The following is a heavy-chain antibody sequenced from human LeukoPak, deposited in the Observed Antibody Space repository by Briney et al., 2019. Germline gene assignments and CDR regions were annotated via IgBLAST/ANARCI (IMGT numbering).Heavy chain of an antibody. J-gene: IGHJ6*02. Sequence: PGGSLRLSCAASGFTVSSNYMSWVRQAPGKGLEWVSVIYSGGSTYYADSVKGRFTISRDNSKNTLYLQMNSLRAEDTAVYFCARDRGSSGWYDPGLYYYGMDVWGQGTTVTVSS. CDR1: GFTVSSNY. CDR2: IYSGGST. CDR3: ARDRGSSGWYDPGLYYYGMDV. D-gene: IGHD6-19*01. V-gene: IGHV3-53*01.